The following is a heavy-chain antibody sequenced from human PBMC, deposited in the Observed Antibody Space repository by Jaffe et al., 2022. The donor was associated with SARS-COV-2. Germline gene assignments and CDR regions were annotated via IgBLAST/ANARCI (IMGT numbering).Heavy chain of an antibody. CDR1: GFTFSSYG. Sequence: QVQLVESGGGVVQPGRSLRLSCAASGFTFSSYGMHWVRQAPGKGLEWVAVIWYDGSNKYYADSVKGRFTISRDNSKNTLYLQMNSLRAEDTAVYYCARDYGDYGLDYWGQGTLVTVSS. CDR3: ARDYGDYGLDY. J-gene: IGHJ4*02. D-gene: IGHD4-17*01. CDR2: IWYDGSNK. V-gene: IGHV3-33*01.